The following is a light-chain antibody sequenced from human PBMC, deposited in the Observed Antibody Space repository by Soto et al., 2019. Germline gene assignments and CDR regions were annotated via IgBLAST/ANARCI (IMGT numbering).Light chain of an antibody. J-gene: IGLJ1*01. V-gene: IGLV2-14*01. Sequence: QSALTRPASVSGSPGQSITISCTGSSGDIGGYNYVSWYQQHPGKASKLMIYDVSNRPSGVSNLFSGSKSGNTASLTISGLQSEDEADYYCSSYRGDNTPVFGSGTKLTVL. CDR1: SGDIGGYNY. CDR2: DVS. CDR3: SSYRGDNTPV.